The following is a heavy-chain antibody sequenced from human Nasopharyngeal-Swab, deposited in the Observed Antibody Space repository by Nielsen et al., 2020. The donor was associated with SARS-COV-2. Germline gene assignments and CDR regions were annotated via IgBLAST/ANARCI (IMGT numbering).Heavy chain of an antibody. CDR1: GFTFNNYN. CDR2: ISSSSSYI. J-gene: IGHJ6*02. CDR3: ATDGLDYDFWSAYFMDV. D-gene: IGHD3-3*01. V-gene: IGHV3-21*01. Sequence: GGSLRLSCAASGFTFNNYNFNWVRQAPGKGLEWVSSISSSSSYIYYADSVKGRFTISRDNAKTSLYLQMNSLKAEDRAMYYCATDGLDYDFWSAYFMDVWGQGTTVTVSS.